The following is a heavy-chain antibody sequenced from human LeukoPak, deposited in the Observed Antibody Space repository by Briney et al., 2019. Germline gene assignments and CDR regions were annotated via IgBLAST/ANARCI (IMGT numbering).Heavy chain of an antibody. CDR2: ISGSGGST. CDR1: GFTFSTYS. Sequence: GSLRLSCAASGFTFSTYSMSWVRQAPGKGLEWVSSISGSGGSTYYADSVKGRFTISRDNSKNTLYLQMNSLRAEDTAVYYCAKAKGPTIFLNWFDPWGQGTLVTVSS. J-gene: IGHJ5*02. V-gene: IGHV3-23*01. CDR3: AKAKGPTIFLNWFDP. D-gene: IGHD3-9*01.